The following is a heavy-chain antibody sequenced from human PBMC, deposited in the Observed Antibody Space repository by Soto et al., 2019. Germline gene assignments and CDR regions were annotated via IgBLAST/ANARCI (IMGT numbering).Heavy chain of an antibody. V-gene: IGHV1-8*01. J-gene: IGHJ4*02. CDR1: GYTFTSYD. CDR3: ARLYYDFWSGYYCLDY. CDR2: MNPNSGNT. Sequence: AASVKVSCKASGYTFTSYDINWVRQATGQGLEWMGWMNPNSGNTGYAQKFQGRVTMTRNTSISTAYMELSSLRSEDTAVYYCARLYYDFWSGYYCLDYWGQGTLVTVSS. D-gene: IGHD3-3*01.